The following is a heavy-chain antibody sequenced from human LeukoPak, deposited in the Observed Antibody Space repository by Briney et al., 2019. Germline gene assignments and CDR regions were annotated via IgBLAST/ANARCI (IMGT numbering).Heavy chain of an antibody. Sequence: GGSLRLSCAASGFTFSSHWMHWVRQAPGKGLVWVSRINSDGSITTYADSAQGRFTISRDNAKNTLYLQMNSLRVEDTAVYYCAGDYNWNPPDYWGQGTLVTVSS. CDR3: AGDYNWNPPDY. J-gene: IGHJ4*02. CDR1: GFTFSSHW. D-gene: IGHD1-1*01. V-gene: IGHV3-74*01. CDR2: INSDGSIT.